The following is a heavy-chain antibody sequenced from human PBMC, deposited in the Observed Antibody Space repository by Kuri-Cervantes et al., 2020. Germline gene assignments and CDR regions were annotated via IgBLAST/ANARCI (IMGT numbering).Heavy chain of an antibody. CDR1: DYTFSSYG. CDR3: ARSPDCSGGSCYSDYYYYYYMDV. V-gene: IGHV1-18*04. CDR2: IRAGNGNT. J-gene: IGHJ6*03. Sequence: ASVKVSCKASDYTFSSYGISWVRQAPGQGLEWMGWIRAGNGNTKYSQKFQGRVTMTRNTSISTAYMELSSLRSEDTAVYYCARSPDCSGGSCYSDYYYYYYMDVWGKGTTVTVSS. D-gene: IGHD2-15*01.